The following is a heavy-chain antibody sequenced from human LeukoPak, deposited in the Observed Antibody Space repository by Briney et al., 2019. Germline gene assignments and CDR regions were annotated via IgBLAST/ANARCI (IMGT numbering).Heavy chain of an antibody. Sequence: SETLSLTCSVSGASIRSYYWAWIRQPAGKGLEWIGRIYSSGSSNYNSSLKSRVTMSVDTSKNQFSLELTSVTAADTAVSYCARINSSGWYLFDYWGQGTLVTVSS. J-gene: IGHJ4*02. CDR3: ARINSSGWYLFDY. CDR1: GASIRSYY. CDR2: IYSSGSS. V-gene: IGHV4-4*07. D-gene: IGHD6-19*01.